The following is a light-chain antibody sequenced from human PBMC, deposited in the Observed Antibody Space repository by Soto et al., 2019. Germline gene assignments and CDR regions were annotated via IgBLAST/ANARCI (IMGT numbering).Light chain of an antibody. J-gene: IGKJ4*01. Sequence: EIVLTHSPASLSLSPGERATLSCRASQSVSSHLAWFQQRPGQAPRLLIYGASNRATGIPARFGGSGSGTNFTLTSSSLEPEDFAVDFCQRRSNWPPVLTFGGGTQVASK. CDR1: QSVSSH. CDR3: QRRSNWPPVLT. CDR2: GAS. V-gene: IGKV3-11*01.